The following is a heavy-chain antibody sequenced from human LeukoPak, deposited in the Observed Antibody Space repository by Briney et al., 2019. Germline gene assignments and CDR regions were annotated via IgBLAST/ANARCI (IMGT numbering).Heavy chain of an antibody. J-gene: IGHJ4*02. V-gene: IGHV3-30-3*01. CDR2: ISYDGSNK. CDR3: ARSPAPTRSSWLYLDY. D-gene: IGHD6-13*01. Sequence: GRSLRLSCAASGFTFSHYAMHWVRQAPGKGLEWVAVISYDGSNKYYADSVKGRFTISRDDSKNTLNLQMNSLRAEDSAVYYCARSPAPTRSSWLYLDYWGQGTQVTVSS. CDR1: GFTFSHYA.